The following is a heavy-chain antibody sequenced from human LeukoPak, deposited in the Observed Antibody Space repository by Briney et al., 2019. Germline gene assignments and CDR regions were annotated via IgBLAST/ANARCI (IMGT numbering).Heavy chain of an antibody. CDR1: GFTFSSYS. D-gene: IGHD4-23*01. CDR2: ISRSSSTI. J-gene: IGHJ4*02. CDR3: ARSGGNSVAGDY. Sequence: PGGSLRLSCTASGFTFSSYSMNWVRQAPGKGLEWVSYISRSSSTIYYADSVTGRFTISRDNAKNSLYLQMNRLRDEDTAVYYCARSGGNSVAGDYWGQGTLVTVSS. V-gene: IGHV3-48*02.